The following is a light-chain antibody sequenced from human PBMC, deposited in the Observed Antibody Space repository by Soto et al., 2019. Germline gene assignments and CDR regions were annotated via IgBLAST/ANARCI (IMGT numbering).Light chain of an antibody. CDR3: CSYTGSATSPWV. CDR2: EGT. J-gene: IGLJ3*02. V-gene: IGLV2-23*01. Sequence: QSVLTQPASVSGSLGQSITISCTGTNSDVGSYTLVSWFQQHPGTAPKLMIYEGTKRPSGISNRFSGSKSGNTASLTISGLQAEDGADYYCCSYTGSATSPWVFGGGTKVTVL. CDR1: NSDVGSYTL.